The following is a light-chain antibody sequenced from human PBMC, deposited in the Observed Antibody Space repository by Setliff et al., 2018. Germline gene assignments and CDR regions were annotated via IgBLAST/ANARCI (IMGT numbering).Light chain of an antibody. J-gene: IGLJ1*01. V-gene: IGLV2-14*03. CDR3: NAYSADTTDV. Sequence: QSVLTQPASVSGSPGRSITISCPGTGRDVGSYDLVSWYQQHPGKAPKLIIYAVSDRPSGVSHRFSGSKSGNTAYLTISGLRTEDEADYYCNAYSADTTDVFGSGTKVTVL. CDR1: GRDVGSYDL. CDR2: AVS.